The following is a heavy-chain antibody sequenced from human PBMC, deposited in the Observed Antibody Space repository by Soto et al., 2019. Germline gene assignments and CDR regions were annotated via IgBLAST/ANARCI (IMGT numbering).Heavy chain of an antibody. CDR2: IWYDGSNK. D-gene: IGHD1-26*01. CDR3: ARDFFSWELLGYYYGMDV. Sequence: QVQLVESGGGVVQPGRSLRLSCAASGFTFSSYGMHWVRQAPGKGLEWVAVIWYDGSNKYYADSVKGRFTISRDNSKNTLYLQMNRLRAEGTAVFFFARDFFSWELLGYYYGMDVWGQGTTVTVSS. J-gene: IGHJ6*02. CDR1: GFTFSSYG. V-gene: IGHV3-33*01.